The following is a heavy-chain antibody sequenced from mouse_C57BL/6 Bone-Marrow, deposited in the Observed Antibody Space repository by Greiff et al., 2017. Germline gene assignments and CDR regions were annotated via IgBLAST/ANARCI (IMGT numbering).Heavy chain of an antibody. CDR1: GYTFTSYW. CDR2: INPSSGYT. CDR3: AILVGY. V-gene: IGHV1-7*01. J-gene: IGHJ2*01. Sequence: VHLVESGAELAKPGASVKLSCKASGYTFTSYWMHWVKQRPGQGLEWIGYINPSSGYTKYNQKFKDTATLTAGKSSSTAYMQLSSLTYEDSAVYYCAILVGYWGQGTTLTVSS.